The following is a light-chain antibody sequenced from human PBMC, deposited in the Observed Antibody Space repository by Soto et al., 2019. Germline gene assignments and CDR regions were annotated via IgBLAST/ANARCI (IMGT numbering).Light chain of an antibody. J-gene: IGLJ1*01. CDR2: DVS. Sequence: QSALTQPASVSGSPRQSITISYTGTSSDVGGYNYVSWYQQHPGRAPELMIYDVSNRPSGVSNRFSGSKSGNTASLTISGLQAEDEADYYCSSYTSSRTLYVFGTGTKVTVL. V-gene: IGLV2-14*01. CDR1: SSDVGGYNY. CDR3: SSYTSSRTLYV.